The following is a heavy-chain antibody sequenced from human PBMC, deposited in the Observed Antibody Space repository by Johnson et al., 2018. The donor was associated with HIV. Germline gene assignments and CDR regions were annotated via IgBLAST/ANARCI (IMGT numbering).Heavy chain of an antibody. V-gene: IGHV3-74*03. CDR3: AKDLSQWLIPEAFDI. CDR1: GFAFRTYW. CDR2: IYNDGSRT. J-gene: IGHJ3*02. Sequence: AVSGFAFRTYWMVWVRQVPGKRPVWVARIYNDGSRTTYADSVKGRFTISRDTSKNTLYLQMNSLRAEDTAVYYCAKDLSQWLIPEAFDIWGQGTMVTVSS. D-gene: IGHD6-19*01.